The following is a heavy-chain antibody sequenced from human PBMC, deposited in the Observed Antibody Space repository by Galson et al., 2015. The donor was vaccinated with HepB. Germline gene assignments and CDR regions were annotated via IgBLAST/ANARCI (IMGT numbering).Heavy chain of an antibody. CDR3: VAHSGYEPQEAFGYYYGMDV. V-gene: IGHV3-30*03. CDR2: ISYDGSNK. Sequence: SLRLSCAASGFTFSSYGMHWVRQAPGKGLEWVAVISYDGSNKYYADSVKGRFTISRDNSKNTLYLQMNGLRAEDTAVYYCVAHSGYEPQEAFGYYYGMDVWGQGTTVTVSS. CDR1: GFTFSSYG. J-gene: IGHJ6*02. D-gene: IGHD5-12*01.